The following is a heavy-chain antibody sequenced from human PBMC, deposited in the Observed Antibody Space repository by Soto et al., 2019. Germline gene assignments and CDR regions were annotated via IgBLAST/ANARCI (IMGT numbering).Heavy chain of an antibody. V-gene: IGHV3-23*01. Sequence: EVQLLESGGGLVQPGGSLRLSCVASGFTFSSYAMSWVRQAPGKGLEWVSAISGSGGSTYYADSVKGRFTISRDNSKNTLYLQMNSQRAKDTAVYYCAKGVVAATRGNWFDSWGQGTLVTVSS. CDR3: AKGVVAATRGNWFDS. D-gene: IGHD2-15*01. CDR2: ISGSGGST. J-gene: IGHJ5*01. CDR1: GFTFSSYA.